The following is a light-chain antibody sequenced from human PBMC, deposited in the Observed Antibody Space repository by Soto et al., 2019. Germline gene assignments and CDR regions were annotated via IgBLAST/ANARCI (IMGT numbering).Light chain of an antibody. CDR1: SSNIGSNY. J-gene: IGLJ1*01. CDR2: INN. V-gene: IGLV1-44*01. CDR3: AACDDGLNAPV. Sequence: QSVLTQPPSASGTPGQRVSISCSGSSSNIGSNYVTWYQQLPGTAPKLLIYINNQRPSGVPDRISGSKSGTSASLAISGLQSEDEADYYCAACDDGLNAPVFGTGTKLTVL.